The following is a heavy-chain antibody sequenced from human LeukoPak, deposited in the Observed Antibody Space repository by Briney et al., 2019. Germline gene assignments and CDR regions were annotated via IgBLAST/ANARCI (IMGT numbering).Heavy chain of an antibody. CDR2: INHSGST. Sequence: SGTLSLTCAVSGGSFSGYYWSWIRQPPGKGLEWIGEINHSGSTNYNPSLKSRVTISVDTSKNQFSLKLSSVTAADTAVYYCARGYYYYYMDVWGKGTTVTVSS. V-gene: IGHV4-34*01. CDR1: GGSFSGYY. CDR3: ARGYYYYYMDV. J-gene: IGHJ6*03.